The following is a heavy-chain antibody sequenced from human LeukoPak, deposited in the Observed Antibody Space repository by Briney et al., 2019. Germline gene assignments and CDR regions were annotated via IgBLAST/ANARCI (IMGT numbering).Heavy chain of an antibody. D-gene: IGHD1-1*01. CDR1: GFTFNNYG. CDR3: ARGEREGAFDI. V-gene: IGHV3-21*01. J-gene: IGHJ3*02. CDR2: ISSSSSYI. Sequence: GGSLRLSCAASGFTFNNYGMNWVRQAPGKGLEWVSSISSSSSYIYYADSVKGRFTISRDNAKNSLYLQMNSLRAEDKAVYYCARGEREGAFDIWGRGTMVTVSS.